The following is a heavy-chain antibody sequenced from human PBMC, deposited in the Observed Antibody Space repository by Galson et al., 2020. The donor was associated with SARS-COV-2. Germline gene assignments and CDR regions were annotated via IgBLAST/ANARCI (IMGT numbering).Heavy chain of an antibody. Sequence: GGSLRLSCAASGFTFSSYAMHWVRQAPGKGLEWVAVISYDGSNKYYADSVKGRFTISRDNSKNTLYLQMNSLRAEDTAVYYCARDYRDYLPLDYWGQGTLVTVSS. V-gene: IGHV3-30*04. J-gene: IGHJ4*02. D-gene: IGHD4-17*01. CDR3: ARDYRDYLPLDY. CDR1: GFTFSSYA. CDR2: ISYDGSNK.